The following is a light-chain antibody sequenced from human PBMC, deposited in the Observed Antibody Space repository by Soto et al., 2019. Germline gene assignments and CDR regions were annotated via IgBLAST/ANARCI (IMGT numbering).Light chain of an antibody. CDR1: SSDIGALNY. V-gene: IGLV2-14*01. J-gene: IGLJ1*01. Sequence: QSVLTQPASVSGSPGQSITISCTGSSSDIGALNYVAWYQQHPGKAPKLIIHGVTNRPSGVSSRFSGSKSDYTASLTISGLQAEDEADYYCSSYTTAFFYVFGTGTKLTVL. CDR2: GVT. CDR3: SSYTTAFFYV.